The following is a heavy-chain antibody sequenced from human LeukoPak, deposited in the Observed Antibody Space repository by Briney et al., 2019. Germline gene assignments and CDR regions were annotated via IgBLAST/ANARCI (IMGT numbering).Heavy chain of an antibody. J-gene: IGHJ2*01. Sequence: GGSLRLSCAASGFTFSNYAMHWVRQAPGKGLEWEAFMRCDGTIKYYADSVKGRFTISRDNSKSTLYLHMDSLSPEDTAHYYCAKDPLTCGDYGWYFDLWGRGTLVTVSS. V-gene: IGHV3-30*02. D-gene: IGHD4-17*01. CDR3: AKDPLTCGDYGWYFDL. CDR2: MRCDGTIK. CDR1: GFTFSNYA.